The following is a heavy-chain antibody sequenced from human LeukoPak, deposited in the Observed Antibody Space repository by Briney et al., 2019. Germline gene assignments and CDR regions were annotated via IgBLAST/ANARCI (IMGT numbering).Heavy chain of an antibody. CDR1: GFTVSSNY. CDR3: AKDMTDSGYDY. Sequence: GGSLRLSCAASGFTVSSNYMSWVRQAPGKGLEWVSVIYSGGSTYYADSVKGRFTISRDNSKNSLYLPMNSLRTEDTALYYCAKDMTDSGYDYWGQGTLVTVSS. V-gene: IGHV3-53*05. CDR2: IYSGGST. J-gene: IGHJ4*02. D-gene: IGHD5-12*01.